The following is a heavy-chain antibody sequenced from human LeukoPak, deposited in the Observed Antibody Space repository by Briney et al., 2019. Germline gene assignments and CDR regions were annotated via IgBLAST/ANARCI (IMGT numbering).Heavy chain of an antibody. D-gene: IGHD3-16*01. J-gene: IGHJ3*01. CDR1: GFTFTTYA. Sequence: PGGSLRLSCAASGFTFTTYAMTWVRQAPGKGLEWVSIISGNGGNTYYADSVKGRFTISRDNSKNTAYLQMNSLRTEDTDVYYCTKGATRSSFDFWARGTMVTVSS. V-gene: IGHV3-23*01. CDR2: ISGNGGNT. CDR3: TKGATRSSFDF.